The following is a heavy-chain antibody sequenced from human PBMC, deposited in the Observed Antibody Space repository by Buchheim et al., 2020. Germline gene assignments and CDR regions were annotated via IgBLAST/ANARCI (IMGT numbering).Heavy chain of an antibody. CDR3: AGGWYYFDY. Sequence: QVQLVESGGGEVQPGRSLRLSCAGSGLTFSAYGMHWVRQAPGKGLEWVAVISYNGNEIYYADSVKGRFTISRDNSKNTLYLQMNSLRAEDTAVYYCAGGWYYFDYWDQGTL. CDR1: GLTFSAYG. J-gene: IGHJ4*02. D-gene: IGHD6-19*01. V-gene: IGHV3-30*03. CDR2: ISYNGNEI.